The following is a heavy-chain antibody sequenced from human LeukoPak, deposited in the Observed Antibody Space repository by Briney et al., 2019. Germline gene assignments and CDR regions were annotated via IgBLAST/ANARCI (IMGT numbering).Heavy chain of an antibody. J-gene: IGHJ4*01. V-gene: IGHV3-30*04. CDR1: GFTFGSYA. CDR3: ARGPGKYQLLDFDY. Sequence: GGSLRLSCAASGFTFGSYAMHWVRQAPGKGLEWVAIISYDGSNKYYADSVKGRFTISRDSSKNTLFLQMNSLRAEDTAVYYCARGPGKYQLLDFDYWGQEPWSPSPQ. CDR2: ISYDGSNK. D-gene: IGHD2-2*01.